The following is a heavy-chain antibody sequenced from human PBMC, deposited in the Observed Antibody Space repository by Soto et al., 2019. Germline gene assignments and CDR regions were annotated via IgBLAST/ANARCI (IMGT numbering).Heavy chain of an antibody. Sequence: SETLSLTCTVSGDYISSYHWSWIRQPPGKGLEWVGFIYSSGNTHYNPSLKSRVTISTDTSKNQFSLKLTSVTAADTAVYYCARADLPATCCAFDIWGQGTVVTV. CDR1: GDYISSYH. CDR2: IYSSGNT. D-gene: IGHD1-26*01. J-gene: IGHJ3*02. CDR3: ARADLPATCCAFDI. V-gene: IGHV4-59*01.